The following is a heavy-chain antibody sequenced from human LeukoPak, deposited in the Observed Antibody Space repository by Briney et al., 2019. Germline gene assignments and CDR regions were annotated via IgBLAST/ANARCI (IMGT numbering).Heavy chain of an antibody. D-gene: IGHD3-10*01. V-gene: IGHV3-48*03. CDR2: ISSSGITI. CDR3: ASSITMVRVFDH. J-gene: IGHJ4*02. CDR1: GFTFSSYE. Sequence: PGGSLRLSCAASGFTFSSYEMNWVRQAPGKGLEWVSYISSSGITIYYADSVKGRFTISRDNAKNSLNLQMNSLRAEDTAVYYCASSITMVRVFDHWGQGTLVTVSS.